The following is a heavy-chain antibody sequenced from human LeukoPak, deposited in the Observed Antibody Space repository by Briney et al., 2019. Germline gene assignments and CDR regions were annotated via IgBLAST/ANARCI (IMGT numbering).Heavy chain of an antibody. CDR1: GGSISSSSYY. V-gene: IGHV4-30-4*01. Sequence: SETLSLTCTVSGGSISSSSYYWSWIRQPPGKGLEWIGYIYYSGTTYYSPSLKSRVTISVDTSKNQFSLKLSSVTAADTAVYYCARAFLTVGDALDIWGQGTMVTVSS. CDR3: ARAFLTVGDALDI. D-gene: IGHD1-26*01. J-gene: IGHJ3*02. CDR2: IYYSGTT.